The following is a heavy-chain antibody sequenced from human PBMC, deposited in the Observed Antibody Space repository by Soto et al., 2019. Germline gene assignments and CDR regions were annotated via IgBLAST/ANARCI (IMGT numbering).Heavy chain of an antibody. CDR2: IIPIFGTA. D-gene: IGHD2-15*01. J-gene: IGHJ6*02. CDR1: GGTFSSYA. CDR3: ARSQGGSSSLDIYYYCYYGMDV. V-gene: IGHV1-69*01. Sequence: QVQLVQSGAEVKKPGSSVKVSCKAPGGTFSSYAISWVRQAPGQGLEWMGGIIPIFGTAKYAQKFQGRVTITADESTSTGYMELSSLRSEDTAVYYCARSQGGSSSLDIYYYCYYGMDVWGPGTTVTVSS.